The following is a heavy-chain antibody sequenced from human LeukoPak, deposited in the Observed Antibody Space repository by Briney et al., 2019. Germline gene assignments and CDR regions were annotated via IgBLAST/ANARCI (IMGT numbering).Heavy chain of an antibody. CDR3: ARDTNNYYDSSGYFVPFDY. J-gene: IGHJ4*02. Sequence: ASVKVSCKASAYTFTSYGISWVRQAPGQGLEWMGWISAYNGNTNYAQKLQGRVTMTTDTSTSTAYMELRSLRSDDTAVYYCARDTNNYYDSSGYFVPFDYWGQGTLVTVSS. V-gene: IGHV1-18*01. CDR1: AYTFTSYG. D-gene: IGHD3-22*01. CDR2: ISAYNGNT.